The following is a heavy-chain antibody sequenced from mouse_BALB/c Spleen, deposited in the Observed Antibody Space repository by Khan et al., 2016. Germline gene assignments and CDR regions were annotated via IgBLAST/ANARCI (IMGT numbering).Heavy chain of an antibody. CDR3: ARDRDGYSYAMDY. CDR1: GFSLTGYG. CDR2: IWGDGST. V-gene: IGHV2-6-7*01. D-gene: IGHD2-3*01. J-gene: IGHJ4*01. Sequence: VKLEESGPGLVAPSQSLSITCTVSGFSLTGYGVNWVRQPPGKGLEWLGMIWGDGSTDYNSALKSRLSISKDNSKSQVFLKMNSLQTDDTASYYCARDRDGYSYAMDYWGQGTSVTVSS.